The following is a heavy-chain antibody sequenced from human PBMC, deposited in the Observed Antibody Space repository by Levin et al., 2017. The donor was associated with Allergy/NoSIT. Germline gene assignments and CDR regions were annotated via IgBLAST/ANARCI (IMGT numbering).Heavy chain of an antibody. Sequence: GESLKISCAASVFTFSKYWMHWVRQAPEKGLVWVSRINGDGSNTNYADSVKGRFTISRYSAKSTLYLQMSSLRAEDTAVYYCARGLYDTSYYTIGAWGQGTLVTVSS. CDR3: ARGLYDTSYYTIGA. J-gene: IGHJ5*02. D-gene: IGHD3/OR15-3a*01. CDR1: VFTFSKYW. V-gene: IGHV3-74*01. CDR2: INGDGSNT.